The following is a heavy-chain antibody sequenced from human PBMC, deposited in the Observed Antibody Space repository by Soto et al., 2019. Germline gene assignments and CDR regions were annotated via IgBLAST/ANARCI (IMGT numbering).Heavy chain of an antibody. V-gene: IGHV4-39*01. Sequence: QLQLQESGPGLVKPSETLSLTCTVSGGSISSSSYYWGWIHQPPGKGLEWIGSIYYSGSTYYNPSLKSRVTISVDTSKNQFSLKLSSVTAADTAVYYCASTLWFGDYPGWFDPWGQGTLVTVSS. D-gene: IGHD3-10*01. CDR1: GGSISSSSYY. J-gene: IGHJ5*02. CDR3: ASTLWFGDYPGWFDP. CDR2: IYYSGST.